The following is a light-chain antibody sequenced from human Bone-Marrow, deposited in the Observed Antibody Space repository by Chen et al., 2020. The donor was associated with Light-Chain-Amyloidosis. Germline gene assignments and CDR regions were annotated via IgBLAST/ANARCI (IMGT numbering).Light chain of an antibody. Sequence: QSVLTQPPSTSGTPGQRVTISCSGSTSNIGTYTVNWYRQVPGTAPRLLIQSDNQRPSGVPDRFSGSKSGTSASLAISWLQSEDEADYYCEAWDDSLNGVVFGGGTKLTVL. V-gene: IGLV1-44*01. CDR2: SDN. J-gene: IGLJ2*01. CDR1: TSNIGTYT. CDR3: EAWDDSLNGVV.